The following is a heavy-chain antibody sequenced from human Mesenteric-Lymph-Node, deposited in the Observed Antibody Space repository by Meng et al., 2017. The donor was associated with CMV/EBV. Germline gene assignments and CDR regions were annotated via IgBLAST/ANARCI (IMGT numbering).Heavy chain of an antibody. D-gene: IGHD6-6*01. CDR1: GFTFSSYE. J-gene: IGHJ6*02. Sequence: GESLKISCAASGFTFSSYEMNWVRQAPGKGLEWVAVISYDGNNKYYADSVKGRFTISRDNSKNTLYLQMNSLRAEDTAVYYCAKEWGIAARLNYYYYYGMDVWGQGTTVTVSS. V-gene: IGHV3-30*14. CDR2: ISYDGNNK. CDR3: AKEWGIAARLNYYYYYGMDV.